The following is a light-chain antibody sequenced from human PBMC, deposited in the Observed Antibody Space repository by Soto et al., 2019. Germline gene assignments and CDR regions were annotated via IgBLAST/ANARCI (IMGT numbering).Light chain of an antibody. CDR3: QKYNSAPKT. J-gene: IGKJ2*01. V-gene: IGKV1-27*01. Sequence: DIQMTQSPSSLSVSPGDRVTITCRASQDVSNYLAWYQQKPGEVPKLLIYAASTLQKGVPSRFSGGGSGTLFTLTISSLQPDDVATYYCQKYNSAPKTFGRGTRLDIK. CDR1: QDVSNY. CDR2: AAS.